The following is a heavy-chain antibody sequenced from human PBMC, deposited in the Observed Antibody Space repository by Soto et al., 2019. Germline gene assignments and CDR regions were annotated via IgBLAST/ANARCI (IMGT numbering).Heavy chain of an antibody. V-gene: IGHV3-53*01. J-gene: IGHJ3*01. Sequence: DVQLVESGGGLIQPGESLRLSCAAFGFTISGQKYVAWVRQAPGKGLEWVSALYDLDGSFYAASVKGRFTTSSDSSKTTVYLQMNDLRPDDTAVYYCAPWHEREHAYDVWGQGTTVTVSS. CDR2: LYDLDGS. CDR3: APWHEREHAYDV. D-gene: IGHD1-1*01. CDR1: GFTISGQKY.